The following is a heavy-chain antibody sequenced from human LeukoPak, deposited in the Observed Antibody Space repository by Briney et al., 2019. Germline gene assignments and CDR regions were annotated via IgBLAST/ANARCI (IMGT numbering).Heavy chain of an antibody. Sequence: GGSLRLSCAASGFTFSSYSMNWARQAPGKGLEWVSSISSSSSYIYYADSVKARFTISRDNAKNSLYLQMNSLRAEDTAVYYCAREVVRGVIRTLYYFDYWGQGTLVTVSS. CDR1: GFTFSSYS. D-gene: IGHD3-10*01. V-gene: IGHV3-21*01. CDR3: AREVVRGVIRTLYYFDY. J-gene: IGHJ4*02. CDR2: ISSSSSYI.